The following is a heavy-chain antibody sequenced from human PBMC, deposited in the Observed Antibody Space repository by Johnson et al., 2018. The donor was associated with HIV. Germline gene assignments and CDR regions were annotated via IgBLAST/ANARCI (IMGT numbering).Heavy chain of an antibody. CDR3: ARSVALIVATFDAFDS. CDR1: GFTFSSYD. Sequence: EVQLVESGGGVVQPGGSLRLSCAASGFTFSSYDMHWVRQATGKGLEWVSAIGTAGDTYYPGSVKGRFTISRDNAKKSLYLQMNSLRAEDTAVYYCARSVALIVATFDAFDSWGQGTMVTVSS. D-gene: IGHD5-12*01. CDR2: IGTAGDT. V-gene: IGHV3-13*01. J-gene: IGHJ3*02.